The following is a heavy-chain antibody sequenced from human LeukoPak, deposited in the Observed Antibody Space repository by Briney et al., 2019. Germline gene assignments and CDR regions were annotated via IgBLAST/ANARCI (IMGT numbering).Heavy chain of an antibody. CDR3: ASAGGDSRSPLPFYY. J-gene: IGHJ4*02. Sequence: GGSLRLSCAASGFTFGSYWMSWVRQAPGKGLEWVANIKQDGSEKYYVDSVKGRFTISRDNAENSLSLQMNSLRAEDTAMYYCASAGGDSRSPLPFYYWGQGTLVTVSS. CDR2: IKQDGSEK. D-gene: IGHD6-6*01. CDR1: GFTFGSYW. V-gene: IGHV3-7*03.